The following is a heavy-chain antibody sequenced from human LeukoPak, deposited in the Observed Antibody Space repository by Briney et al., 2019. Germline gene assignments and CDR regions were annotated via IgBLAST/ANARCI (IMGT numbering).Heavy chain of an antibody. CDR1: GFTFSSYA. J-gene: IGHJ5*02. CDR2: ISYDGSNK. CDR3: VPSAVAGAS. V-gene: IGHV3-30-3*01. D-gene: IGHD6-19*01. Sequence: GGSLRLSCAASGFTFSSYAMHWVRQAPGKGLEWVAVISYDGSNKYYADSVKGRFTISRDNAQNTLYLQMNNLRAEDTAVYYCVPSAVAGASWGQGNLVTVSS.